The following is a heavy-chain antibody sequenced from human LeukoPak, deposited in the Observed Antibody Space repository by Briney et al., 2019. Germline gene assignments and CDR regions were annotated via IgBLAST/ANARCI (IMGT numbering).Heavy chain of an antibody. V-gene: IGHV3-30*03. Sequence: GGSLRLSCAASGFTFSSVSLHWVRQAPGQGPEWLAVISFDGRVKYHGDSVKGRFTISRDNSKNTVYLEMNSLRDEDTDVYYCAREARSGRKFSSNWYDYWGQGTLVTVSS. D-gene: IGHD6-13*01. J-gene: IGHJ4*02. CDR1: GFTFSSVS. CDR3: AREARSGRKFSSNWYDY. CDR2: ISFDGRVK.